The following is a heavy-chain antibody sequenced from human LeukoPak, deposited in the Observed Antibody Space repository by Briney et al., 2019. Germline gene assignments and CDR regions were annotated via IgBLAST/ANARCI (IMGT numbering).Heavy chain of an antibody. V-gene: IGHV1-69*13. CDR1: GGTFSSYA. CDR2: IIPILGTA. Sequence: SVKVSCKASGGTFSSYAISWVRQAPGQGLEWMGGIIPILGTANYAQKFQGRVTITADESTSTAYMELSSLRSEDTAVYYCARYGGSAQSDAFDIWGQGTMVTVSS. D-gene: IGHD1-26*01. J-gene: IGHJ3*02. CDR3: ARYGGSAQSDAFDI.